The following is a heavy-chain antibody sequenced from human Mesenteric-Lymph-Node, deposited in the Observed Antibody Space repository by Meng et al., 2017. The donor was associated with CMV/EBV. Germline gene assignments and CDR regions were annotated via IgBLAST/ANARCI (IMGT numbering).Heavy chain of an antibody. CDR1: GFTFSSYS. CDR2: ISSSSSYI. J-gene: IGHJ4*02. V-gene: IGHV3-21*01. CDR3: ARDVFDFSSGYFGGPDF. D-gene: IGHD3-3*01. Sequence: GESLKISCAASGFTFSSYSMNWVRQAPGKGLEWVSSISSSSSYIYYADSVKGRFSISRDNAKNSLYLQMNSLRAEDTAVYYCARDVFDFSSGYFGGPDFWGQGTLVTVSS.